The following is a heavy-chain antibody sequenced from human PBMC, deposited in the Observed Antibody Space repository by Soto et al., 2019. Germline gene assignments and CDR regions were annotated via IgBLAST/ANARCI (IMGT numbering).Heavy chain of an antibody. J-gene: IGHJ4*02. CDR2: INHSGST. CDR1: GGSFSGYY. V-gene: IGHV4-34*01. D-gene: IGHD6-13*01. Sequence: SETLSLTCAVYGGSFSGYYWSWIRQPPGKGLEWIGEINHSGSTNYNPSLKSRVTISVDTSKNQFSLKLSSVTAADTAVYYCADPGKGGMELDYWGQGTLVTVP. CDR3: ADPGKGGMELDY.